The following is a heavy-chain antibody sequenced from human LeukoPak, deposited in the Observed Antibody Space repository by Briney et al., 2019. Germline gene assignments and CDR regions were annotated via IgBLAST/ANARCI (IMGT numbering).Heavy chain of an antibody. V-gene: IGHV4-34*01. J-gene: IGHJ2*01. CDR2: MNHSGST. Sequence: SETLSLTCAVYGGSFSGYYWTWIRQPPGKGLEWIGEMNHSGSTNYNPSLKSRVTISVDTSKNQFSLKLSSVTAADTALYYCASVVVVTASNGYFDLWGRGTLVTVSS. CDR1: GGSFSGYY. CDR3: ASVVVVTASNGYFDL. D-gene: IGHD2-21*02.